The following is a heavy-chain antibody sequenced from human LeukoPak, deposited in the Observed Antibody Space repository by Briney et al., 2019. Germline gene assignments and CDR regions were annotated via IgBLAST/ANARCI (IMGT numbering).Heavy chain of an antibody. D-gene: IGHD7-27*01. V-gene: IGHV4-30-2*01. CDR3: ARFSPRAMGNYLDF. Sequence: PSKTLSLTCAVSGGSISGGSYSWSWIRQPRGRGLGWIGYIYPRGSTYYNPYLKSRVILSLDKSANQFSLNLSSVTAADTAVYYCARFSPRAMGNYLDFWGQGTSVTVSS. J-gene: IGHJ4*02. CDR2: IYPRGST. CDR1: GGSISGGSYS.